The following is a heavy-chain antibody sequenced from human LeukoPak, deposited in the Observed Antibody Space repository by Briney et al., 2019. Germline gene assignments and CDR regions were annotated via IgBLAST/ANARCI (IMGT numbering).Heavy chain of an antibody. J-gene: IGHJ4*02. V-gene: IGHV3-53*01. Sequence: GGSLRLSCAASGFTVSSNHMSWVRQAPGKGLEWVAVIYSGGSTDYADSVKGRFTISRDNLKNTLYLQMNSLRAEDTAVYYCARGPAGYNWGQGTLVTFSS. D-gene: IGHD1-1*01. CDR1: GFTVSSNH. CDR3: ARGPAGYN. CDR2: IYSGGST.